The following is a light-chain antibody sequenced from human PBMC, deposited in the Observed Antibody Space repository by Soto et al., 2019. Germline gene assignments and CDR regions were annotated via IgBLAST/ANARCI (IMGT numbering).Light chain of an antibody. Sequence: IVLTQSPGTLSLSQGERATLSCRASQSVSNNYLAWYQQKPGQAPRLLIYGASNRATGIPDRFSGSGSGTDFTLTIDRLEPEDFAVYYCQHYGSSLYTFGQGTKVDI. CDR3: QHYGSSLYT. J-gene: IGKJ2*01. CDR1: QSVSNNY. CDR2: GAS. V-gene: IGKV3-20*01.